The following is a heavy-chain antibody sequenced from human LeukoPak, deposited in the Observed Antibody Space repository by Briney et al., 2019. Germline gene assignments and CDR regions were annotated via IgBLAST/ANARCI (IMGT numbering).Heavy chain of an antibody. V-gene: IGHV3-21*04. CDR2: ISSSSSYI. D-gene: IGHD1-26*01. CDR3: AKDTAPLGATKEFDH. J-gene: IGHJ4*02. Sequence: GSLRLSCAASGFTFSSYSMNWVRQAPGKGLEWVSSISSSSSYIYYADSVKGRFTISRDNAKNSLYLQMNSLRVDDTAVYYCAKDTAPLGATKEFDHWGQGTLVTVSS. CDR1: GFTFSSYS.